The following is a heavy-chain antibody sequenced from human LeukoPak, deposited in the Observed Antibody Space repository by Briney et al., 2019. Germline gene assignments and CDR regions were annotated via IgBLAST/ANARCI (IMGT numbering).Heavy chain of an antibody. J-gene: IGHJ4*02. Sequence: GASVKVSCKPSGYTFTGYYMHWVRQAPGQGLEWMGWINPNSGVTNYAQKFQGRVTMTRDTSISTAYMELSRLRSDDTAVYYGATLTGGFYYDSSGDSGYWGQGALVTVSS. CDR1: GYTFTGYY. CDR2: INPNSGVT. D-gene: IGHD3-22*01. V-gene: IGHV1-2*02. CDR3: ATLTGGFYYDSSGDSGY.